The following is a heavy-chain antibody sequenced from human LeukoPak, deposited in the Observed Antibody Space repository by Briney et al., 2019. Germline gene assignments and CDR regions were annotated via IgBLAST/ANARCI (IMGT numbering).Heavy chain of an antibody. D-gene: IGHD1-7*01. J-gene: IGHJ4*02. CDR2: ISSSGIPI. CDR1: GFTFSTYE. V-gene: IGHV3-48*03. CDR3: ARGGWNFFLNF. Sequence: GGSLRLSCAASGFTFSTYEMNWVRQAPGKGLEWVSYISSSGIPIYYTDSVKGRFTISRDNAKNSLYLQMNSLRAEDTAVYYCARGGWNFFLNFWGQGTLATVSS.